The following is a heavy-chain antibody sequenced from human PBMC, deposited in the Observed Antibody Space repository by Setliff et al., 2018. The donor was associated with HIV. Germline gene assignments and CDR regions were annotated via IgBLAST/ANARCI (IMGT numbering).Heavy chain of an antibody. D-gene: IGHD6-19*01. CDR2: IYTGGAT. V-gene: IGHV3-66*02. J-gene: IGHJ5*02. CDR1: GVTVSKNY. Sequence: PGESLKISCAASGVTVSKNYMSWVRQAPGKGLEWASVIYTGGATFYADSVKARFTISRDNSRNTLYLQMNSLRAEDTAVYYCAKDIPGPAINSGRIKNWFDPWGEGTLVTVSS. CDR3: AKDIPGPAINSGRIKNWFDP.